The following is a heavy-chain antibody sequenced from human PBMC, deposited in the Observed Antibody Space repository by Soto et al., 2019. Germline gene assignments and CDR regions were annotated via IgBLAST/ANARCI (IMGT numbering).Heavy chain of an antibody. Sequence: SETLSLTCTVSGGSVSSSFFYWSWVRQPPGQRLEWIGYFYYTGPTNYKASLGNRVAMSVDTSKKQFTLSIRTHTAADTAHYYCARLTSSSAWYLTHSWSQGMLVTVSS. V-gene: IGHV4-61*01. CDR2: FYYTGPT. J-gene: IGHJ4*02. CDR1: GGSVSSSFFY. CDR3: ARLTSSSAWYLTHS. D-gene: IGHD6-13*01.